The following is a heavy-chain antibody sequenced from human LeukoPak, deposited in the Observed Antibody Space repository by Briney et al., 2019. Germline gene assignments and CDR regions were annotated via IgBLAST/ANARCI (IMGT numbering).Heavy chain of an antibody. CDR3: ARDGTMIVGAFDI. CDR2: ISSSSSYI. J-gene: IGHJ3*02. V-gene: IGHV3-21*01. D-gene: IGHD3-22*01. Sequence: PGGSLRLSCAASGFTFSSYSMNWVRQAPGKGLEWVSSISSSSSYIYYADSVKGRFTISRDNAKNSLYLQMNSLRAEDTAVYYCARDGTMIVGAFDIWGQGTMVTVSS. CDR1: GFTFSSYS.